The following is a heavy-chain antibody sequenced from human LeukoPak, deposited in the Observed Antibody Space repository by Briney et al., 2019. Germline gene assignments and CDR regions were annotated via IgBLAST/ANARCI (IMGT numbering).Heavy chain of an antibody. V-gene: IGHV3-21*01. D-gene: IGHD5-18*01. CDR3: ALDTAMGFLDY. Sequence: GGSLRLSCAASGFTFSSYTMNWVRQAPGKGLEWVSSISSRSSYIYYADSVNGRFTISRDNAKSSLYLQMNSLRAEDTAVYYCALDTAMGFLDYWGQGTLVTVYS. J-gene: IGHJ4*02. CDR2: ISSRSSYI. CDR1: GFTFSSYT.